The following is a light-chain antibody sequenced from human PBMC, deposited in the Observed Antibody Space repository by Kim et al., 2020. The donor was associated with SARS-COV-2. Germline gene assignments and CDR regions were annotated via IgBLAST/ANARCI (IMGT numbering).Light chain of an antibody. CDR2: EDN. V-gene: IGLV6-57*01. CDR3: QSYDSSNPHVV. Sequence: TVTISCTRSGGSIASNYVQWYQQRPGSSPTTVIYEDNQRPSGVPDRFSGSIDSSSNSASLTISGLKTEDEADYYCQSYDSSNPHVVFGGGTQLTVL. CDR1: GGSIASNY. J-gene: IGLJ2*01.